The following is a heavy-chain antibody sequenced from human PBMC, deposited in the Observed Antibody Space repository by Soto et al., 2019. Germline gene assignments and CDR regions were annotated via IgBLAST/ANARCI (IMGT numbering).Heavy chain of an antibody. CDR2: ISYDGSNK. J-gene: IGHJ3*02. CDR1: GFTFSSYG. V-gene: IGHV3-30*18. Sequence: SLRLSCAASGFTFSSYGMHWVRQAPGKGLEWVAVISYDGSNKYYADSVKGRFTISRDNSKNTLYLQMNSLRAEDTAVYYCANLAPYYYDSSALDAFDIWGQGTMVTVSS. CDR3: ANLAPYYYDSSALDAFDI. D-gene: IGHD3-22*01.